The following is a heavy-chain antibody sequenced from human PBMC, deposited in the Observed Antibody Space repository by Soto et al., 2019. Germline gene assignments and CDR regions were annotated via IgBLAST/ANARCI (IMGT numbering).Heavy chain of an antibody. V-gene: IGHV3-33*01. Sequence: PGGSLRLSCAASGFTFSSYGMHWVRQAPGKGLEWVAVIWYDGSNKYYADSVKGRFTISRDNSKNTLYLQMNSLRAEDTAVYYCARAPDYYYYMDVWGKGATVTVSS. CDR1: GFTFSSYG. J-gene: IGHJ6*03. CDR2: IWYDGSNK. CDR3: ARAPDYYYYMDV.